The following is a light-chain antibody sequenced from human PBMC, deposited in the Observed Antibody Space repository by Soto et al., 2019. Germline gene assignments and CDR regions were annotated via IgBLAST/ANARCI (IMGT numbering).Light chain of an antibody. CDR1: QTVSSK. V-gene: IGKV3-15*01. CDR3: QQYNNWPLT. Sequence: EIVLTQSPATLSSSPGERATLSCRASQTVSSKLAWYQHKPGQAPRLLIYGASTRATGIPARFSGSGSGTEFTLTISSLQSEDFAVYSCQQYNNWPLTFGGGTKVDIK. J-gene: IGKJ4*01. CDR2: GAS.